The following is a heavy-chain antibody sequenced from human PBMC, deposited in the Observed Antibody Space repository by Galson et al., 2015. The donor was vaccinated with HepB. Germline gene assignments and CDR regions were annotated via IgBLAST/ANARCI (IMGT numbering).Heavy chain of an antibody. CDR3: ATSSYQPLRISYYYMDV. CDR1: GYSFTSYW. V-gene: IGHV5-51*01. Sequence: QSGAEVKKPGESLKISCKGSGYSFTSYWIGWVRQMPGKGLEWMGIIYPGDSDTRYSPSFQGQVTISADKSISTAYLQWSSLKASDTAMYYCATSSYQPLRISYYYMDVWGKGTTVTVSS. D-gene: IGHD2-2*01. J-gene: IGHJ6*03. CDR2: IYPGDSDT.